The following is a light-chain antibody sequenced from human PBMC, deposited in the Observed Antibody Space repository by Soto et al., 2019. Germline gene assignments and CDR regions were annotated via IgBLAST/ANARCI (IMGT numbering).Light chain of an antibody. J-gene: IGKJ3*01. CDR3: QQYGDSPLT. CDR1: QLVSSSL. Sequence: EIVLTQSPGTLSLSPGERSTLSCRASQLVSSSLLAWYQQKPGQAPRLLIYAASTRAAAVPDRFTGSGSGTDFALTISRLEPEDFGVYYCQQYGDSPLTSGPGTKVDIK. CDR2: AAS. V-gene: IGKV3-20*01.